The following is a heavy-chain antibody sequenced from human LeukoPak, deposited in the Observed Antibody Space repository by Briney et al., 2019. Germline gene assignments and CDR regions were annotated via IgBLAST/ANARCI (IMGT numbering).Heavy chain of an antibody. J-gene: IGHJ6*04. Sequence: GGSLRLSCAASGFTFSSYWMHWVRQAPGKGLVWVSRINSDGSRTSYADSVKGRFTISRDNAKNTLYLQMNSLRAEDTAVYYCAELGITMIGGVWGKGTTVTISS. CDR3: AELGITMIGGV. CDR2: INSDGSRT. D-gene: IGHD3-10*02. CDR1: GFTFSSYW. V-gene: IGHV3-74*01.